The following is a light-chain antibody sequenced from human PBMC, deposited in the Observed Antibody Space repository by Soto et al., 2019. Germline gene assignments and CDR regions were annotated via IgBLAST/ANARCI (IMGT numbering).Light chain of an antibody. Sequence: QSVLTQPPSASGTPGQRVTISCSGSSSNIGSNYVYWYQQLPGTAPKLLIYRNNQRPSGVPDRFSGSKSGTSASLAISGLRSEDEADYYCAAWDDSLSVLYVFGNGTKLTVL. V-gene: IGLV1-47*01. CDR1: SSNIGSNY. CDR2: RNN. CDR3: AAWDDSLSVLYV. J-gene: IGLJ1*01.